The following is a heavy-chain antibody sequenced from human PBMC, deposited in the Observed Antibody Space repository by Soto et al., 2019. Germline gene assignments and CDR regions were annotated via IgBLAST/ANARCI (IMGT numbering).Heavy chain of an antibody. CDR3: AKLRPEYSSAGRFFDY. CDR1: GFTFSNYA. Sequence: GGSLRLSCAASGFTFSNYAMSWVRQAPGKGLERVSVISGSGDSRFYADSVKGRFTISRDSSKNTLYLQMNSLRVEDTAVYYCAKLRPEYSSAGRFFDYWGQGTLVTVSS. J-gene: IGHJ4*02. V-gene: IGHV3-23*01. D-gene: IGHD6-25*01. CDR2: ISGSGDSR.